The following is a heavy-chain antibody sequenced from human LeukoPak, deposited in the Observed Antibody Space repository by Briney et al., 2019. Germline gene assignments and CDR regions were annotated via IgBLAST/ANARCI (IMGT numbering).Heavy chain of an antibody. CDR3: ARGGAAAGRRAAFDI. CDR1: GGSISSSSYY. CDR2: IYYSGST. D-gene: IGHD6-13*01. V-gene: IGHV4-39*07. Sequence: SETLSLTCTVSGGSISSSSYYWGWIRQPPGKGLEWIGSIYYSGSTYYSPSLYSRVAISVDTSKNQFSLKLSSVTAADTAVYYCARGGAAAGRRAAFDIWGQGTMVTVSS. J-gene: IGHJ3*02.